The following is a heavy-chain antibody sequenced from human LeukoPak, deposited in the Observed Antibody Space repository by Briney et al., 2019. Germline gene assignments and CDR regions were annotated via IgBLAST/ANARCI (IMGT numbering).Heavy chain of an antibody. CDR2: MNPNSGNT. J-gene: IGHJ4*02. Sequence: GASVKVSCKASGYTFTSYDINWVRQATGQGLEWMGWMNPNSGNTGYAQKFQGRVTMTRTTSISTAYMELSSLRSGDTAVYYCATFIASRGFGYWGQGTLVTVSS. CDR3: ATFIASRGFGY. CDR1: GYTFTSYD. D-gene: IGHD3-10*01. V-gene: IGHV1-8*01.